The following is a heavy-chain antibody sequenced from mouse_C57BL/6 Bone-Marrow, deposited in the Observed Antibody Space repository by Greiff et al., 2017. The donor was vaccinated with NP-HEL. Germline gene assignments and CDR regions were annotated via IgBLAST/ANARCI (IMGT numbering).Heavy chain of an antibody. D-gene: IGHD1-1*01. Sequence: VQLKQSGPELVKPGASVKISCKASGYTFTDYYMNWVKQSHGKSLEWIGDINPNNGGTSYNQKFKGKATLTVDKSSSTAYMELRSLTSEDSAVYYCARVPYYYGSSPSMDYWGQGTSVTVSS. J-gene: IGHJ4*01. CDR2: INPNNGGT. CDR1: GYTFTDYY. CDR3: ARVPYYYGSSPSMDY. V-gene: IGHV1-26*01.